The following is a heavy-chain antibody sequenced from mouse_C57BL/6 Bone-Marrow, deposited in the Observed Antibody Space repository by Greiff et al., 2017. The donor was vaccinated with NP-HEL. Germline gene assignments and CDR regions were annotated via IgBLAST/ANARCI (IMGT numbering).Heavy chain of an antibody. CDR3: ARGYYAMDY. J-gene: IGHJ4*01. CDR1: GYTFTSYW. CDR2: IDPSDSET. Sequence: QVQLQQPGAELVRPGSSVKLSCKASGYTFTSYWLHWVKQRPIQGLEWIGNIDPSDSETHYNQKFKDKATLTVDKSSSTAYMQLSSLTSEDSAVYYCARGYYAMDYWGQGTSVTVSS. V-gene: IGHV1-52*01.